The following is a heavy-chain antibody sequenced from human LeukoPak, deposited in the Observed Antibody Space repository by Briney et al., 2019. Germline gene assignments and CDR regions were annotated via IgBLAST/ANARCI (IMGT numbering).Heavy chain of an antibody. D-gene: IGHD4-17*01. V-gene: IGHV4-59*01. Sequence: SETLSLTCTVSGGSISSYYWSWIRQPPGKGLEWIGYIHYSGSTNYNPSLKSRVTISVDTSKNQFSLKLSSVTAADTAVYYCARDYGDYVFAFWGQGTMVTVSS. CDR2: IHYSGST. CDR1: GGSISSYY. J-gene: IGHJ3*01. CDR3: ARDYGDYVFAF.